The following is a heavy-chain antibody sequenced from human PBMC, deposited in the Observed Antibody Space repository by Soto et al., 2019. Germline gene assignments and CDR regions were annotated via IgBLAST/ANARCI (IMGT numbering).Heavy chain of an antibody. CDR1: GFTFSSYG. Sequence: ESGGGVVQPGRSLRLSCAASGFTFSSYGMHWVRQAPGKGLEWVAVISYDGSNKYYADSVKGRFTISRDNSKNTLYLQMNSLRAEDTAVYYCAKDPRWLRHEPYYYYGMDVWGQGTTVTVSS. CDR2: ISYDGSNK. J-gene: IGHJ6*02. V-gene: IGHV3-30*18. CDR3: AKDPRWLRHEPYYYYGMDV. D-gene: IGHD5-12*01.